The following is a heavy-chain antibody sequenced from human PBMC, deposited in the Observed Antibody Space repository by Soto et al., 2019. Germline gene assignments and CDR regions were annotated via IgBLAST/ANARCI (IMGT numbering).Heavy chain of an antibody. CDR1: GDSLCSYA. Sequence: RPLTLSRPACGDSLCSYATHWDQQAPGKGLEWVAVIWYDGSNKYYADSVKGRFTISRDNSKNTLYLQMNSLRAEDTAVYYCARERGYSSTANAFDIWGQGTMVTVSS. D-gene: IGHD6-13*01. J-gene: IGHJ3*02. CDR2: IWYDGSNK. V-gene: IGHV3-33*01. CDR3: ARERGYSSTANAFDI.